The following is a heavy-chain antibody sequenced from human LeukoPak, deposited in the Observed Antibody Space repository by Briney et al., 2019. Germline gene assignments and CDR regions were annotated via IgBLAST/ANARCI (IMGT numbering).Heavy chain of an antibody. CDR3: AKATKSIVVDNYFDY. V-gene: IGHV3-23*01. CDR2: ISANGGGT. Sequence: TGGSLRLSCAASGFTFSNYAMSWVRQAPGKGLEWVSSISANGGGTYYADSVKGRFTVSRDNSQNTLYLQMNSMRAEDTAVYYCAKATKSIVVDNYFDYWGQGALVTVSS. CDR1: GFTFSNYA. D-gene: IGHD3-22*01. J-gene: IGHJ4*02.